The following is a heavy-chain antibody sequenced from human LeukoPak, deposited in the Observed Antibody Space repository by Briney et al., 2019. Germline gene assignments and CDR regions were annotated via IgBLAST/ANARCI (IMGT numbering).Heavy chain of an antibody. CDR3: AELGITMIGGV. CDR2: ISSSGSTI. V-gene: IGHV3-48*03. CDR1: GFTFSSYE. J-gene: IGHJ4*02. Sequence: PGGSLRLSCTASGFTFSSYEMNWVREAPGKGVEWVSYISSSGSTIYYADSVKGRFTISRDNAKNSLYLQMNSLRAEDTAVYYCAELGITMIGGVWGQGTLVTVSS. D-gene: IGHD3-10*02.